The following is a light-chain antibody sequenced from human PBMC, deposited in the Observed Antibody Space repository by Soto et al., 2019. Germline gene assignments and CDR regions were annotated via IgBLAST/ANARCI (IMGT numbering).Light chain of an antibody. Sequence: QSALTQPGSVSGSPGQSITISCTGTSSDVGTYNFVSWYQQHPDKAPKLMIYDVSNRPSGVSDRFSGSKSGNTASLTISGLQAEDEADYYCSSYRGSSTYVFGTGTKVTVL. J-gene: IGLJ1*01. CDR2: DVS. V-gene: IGLV2-14*01. CDR3: SSYRGSSTYV. CDR1: SSDVGTYNF.